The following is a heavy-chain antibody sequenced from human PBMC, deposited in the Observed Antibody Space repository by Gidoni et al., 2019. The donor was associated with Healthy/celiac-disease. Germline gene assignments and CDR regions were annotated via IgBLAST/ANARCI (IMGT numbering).Heavy chain of an antibody. V-gene: IGHV1-69*01. CDR3: ARDYCSSTSCPGDYYGMDV. J-gene: IGHJ6*02. CDR1: GGTFSSYA. D-gene: IGHD2-2*01. Sequence: QVQLVQSGAEVKKPGSSVKVSCKASGGTFSSYAISWVRQAPGQGLEWMGGIIPIFGTANYAQKFQGRVTITADESTSTAYMELSSLRSEDTAVYYCARDYCSSTSCPGDYYGMDVWGQGTTVTVSS. CDR2: IIPIFGTA.